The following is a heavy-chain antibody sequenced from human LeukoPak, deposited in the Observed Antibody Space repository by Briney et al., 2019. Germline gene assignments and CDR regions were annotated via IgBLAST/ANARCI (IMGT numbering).Heavy chain of an antibody. V-gene: IGHV3-23*01. CDR1: GFTFSNYA. D-gene: IGHD3-10*01. CDR3: AKATVTMVRGVIIPTTFDY. CDR2: ISGSGAST. Sequence: GGSLRLSCAASGFTFSNYAMNWVRQAPGKGLEWVSGISGSGASTHYADSVKGRFTISRDNSKNTLYLQMNSLRAEDTAVYYCAKATVTMVRGVIIPTTFDYWGQGTLVTVSS. J-gene: IGHJ4*02.